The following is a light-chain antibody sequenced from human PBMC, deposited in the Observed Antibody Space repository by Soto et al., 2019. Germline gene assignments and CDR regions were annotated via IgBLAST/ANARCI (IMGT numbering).Light chain of an antibody. Sequence: EIVLTQSPGTLSLSPVERATLSCRASQSVSNNYLAWYQQKPGQAPRLLIYGASTRATGIPDRFSGSGSGTDFTLTISRLEPEDFAVYYCQQYGSSGTVGQGTKVDIK. J-gene: IGKJ1*01. CDR1: QSVSNNY. V-gene: IGKV3-20*01. CDR3: QQYGSSGT. CDR2: GAS.